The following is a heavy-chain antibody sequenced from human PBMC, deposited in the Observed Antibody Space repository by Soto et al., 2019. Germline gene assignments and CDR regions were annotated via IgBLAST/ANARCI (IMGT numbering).Heavy chain of an antibody. V-gene: IGHV3-33*01. Sequence: PGGSLRLSCAESGFTFSSYGMHWVRQAPGKGLEWVAVIWYDGSNKYYADSVKGRFTISRDNSKNTLYLQMNSLRAEDTAVYYCARVYYYYYYGMDVWGQGTTVTVSS. CDR2: IWYDGSNK. CDR3: ARVYYYYYYGMDV. CDR1: GFTFSSYG. J-gene: IGHJ6*02.